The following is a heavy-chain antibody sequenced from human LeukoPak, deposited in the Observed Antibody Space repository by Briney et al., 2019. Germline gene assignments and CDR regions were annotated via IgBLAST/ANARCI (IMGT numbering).Heavy chain of an antibody. CDR1: GGSISSGDYY. Sequence: SETLSLTCTVSGGSISSGDYYWSWIRQPPGMGLEWIGYIYYSGSTYYNPSLKSRVTISVDTSKNQFSLKLSSVTAADTAVYYCARGHGSGLEWLLSWFDPWGQGTLVTVSS. CDR2: IYYSGST. D-gene: IGHD3-3*01. J-gene: IGHJ5*02. CDR3: ARGHGSGLEWLLSWFDP. V-gene: IGHV4-30-4*08.